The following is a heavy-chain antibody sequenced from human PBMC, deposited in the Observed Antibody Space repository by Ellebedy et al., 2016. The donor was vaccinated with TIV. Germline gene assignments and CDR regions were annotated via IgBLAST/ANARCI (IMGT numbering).Heavy chain of an antibody. J-gene: IGHJ4*02. Sequence: GGSLRLSCKGSGYSFTSYWIGWVRQMPGKGLEWMGRIDPSDSYTNYSPSFQGHVTISADKSISTAYLQWSSLKASDTAMYYCARREHYYGSGSYYYKTYYFDYWGQGTLVTVSS. CDR3: ARREHYYGSGSYYYKTYYFDY. CDR2: IDPSDSYT. D-gene: IGHD3-10*01. V-gene: IGHV5-10-1*01. CDR1: GYSFTSYW.